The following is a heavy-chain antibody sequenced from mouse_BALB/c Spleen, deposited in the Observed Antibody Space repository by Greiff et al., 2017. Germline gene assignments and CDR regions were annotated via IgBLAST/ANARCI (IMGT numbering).Heavy chain of an antibody. CDR1: GYTFTSYV. CDR2: INPYNDGT. V-gene: IGHV1-14*01. Sequence: EVQVVESGPELVKPGASVKMSCKASGYTFTSYVMHWVKQKPGQGLEWIGYINPYNDGTKYNEKFKGKATLTSDKSSSTAYMELSSLTSEDSAVYYCATDGYAMDYWGQGTSVTVSS. J-gene: IGHJ4*01. CDR3: ATDGYAMDY.